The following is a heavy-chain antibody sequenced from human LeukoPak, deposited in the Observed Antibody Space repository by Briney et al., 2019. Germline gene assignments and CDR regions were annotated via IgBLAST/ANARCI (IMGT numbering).Heavy chain of an antibody. CDR1: GFTFSYHW. J-gene: IGHJ4*02. CDR2: IKNDGAVK. D-gene: IGHD6-13*01. Sequence: GGSPTLSCAASGFTFSYHWMTWVRQAPGKGLEWVANIKNDGAVKNYVESVKGRFTISRDNAKNSLYLQMNSLRAEDTAVYYCAKDSYSKGDFWGQGVLVTVSS. CDR3: AKDSYSKGDF. V-gene: IGHV3-7*01.